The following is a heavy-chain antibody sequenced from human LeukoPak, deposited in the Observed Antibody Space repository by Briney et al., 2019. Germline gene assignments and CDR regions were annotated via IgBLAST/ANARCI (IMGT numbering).Heavy chain of an antibody. CDR1: GFTLGIYA. CDR2: FYETDKT. V-gene: IGHV3-23*01. CDR3: AKRGDGSGGLHL. D-gene: IGHD6-19*01. Sequence: GGSLSLSCAASGFTLGIYAMTWVRQAPGRGLEWVSTFYETDKTDYANSVKGRFTISRDPSKNMLYLQRNGLRAEDTAIYYCAKRGDGSGGLHLWGRGTVLSVSS. J-gene: IGHJ4*02.